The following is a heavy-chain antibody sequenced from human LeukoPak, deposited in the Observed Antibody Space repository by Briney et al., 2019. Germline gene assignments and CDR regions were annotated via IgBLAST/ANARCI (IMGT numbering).Heavy chain of an antibody. J-gene: IGHJ4*02. D-gene: IGHD2-21*02. CDR3: ARDLFRGDTDY. Sequence: SETLSLTCTVSGGSISNYYWSWIRQPPGKGLEWIGYIYHSGSTYYNPSLKSRVTISVDRSKNQFSLKLSSVTAADTAVYYCARDLFRGDTDYWGQGTLVTVSS. CDR1: GGSISNYY. V-gene: IGHV4-59*12. CDR2: IYHSGST.